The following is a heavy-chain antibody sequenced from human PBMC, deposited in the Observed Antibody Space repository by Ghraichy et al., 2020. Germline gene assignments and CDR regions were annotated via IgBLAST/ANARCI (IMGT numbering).Heavy chain of an antibody. Sequence: GGSLRLSCAAYGFTVTNSYMSWVRQAPGMGLEWVSVIYSGDNTYYADSVKGRFTISRDNSNNTLYLQMKSLRVVDMAVYYCARCTNRGWCYYGMDVWGQGTTVTVSS. CDR3: ARCTNRGWCYYGMDV. D-gene: IGHD6-19*01. CDR2: IYSGDNT. V-gene: IGHV3-66*01. CDR1: GFTVTNSY. J-gene: IGHJ6*02.